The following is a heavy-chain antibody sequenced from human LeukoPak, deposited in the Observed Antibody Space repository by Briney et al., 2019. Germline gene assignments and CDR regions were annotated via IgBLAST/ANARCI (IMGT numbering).Heavy chain of an antibody. Sequence: TSETLSLTCTVSGGSISSYYWSWIRQPPGKGLEWIGYIYYSGSTNYNPSLESRVTISVDTSKNQFSLKLSSVTAADTAVYYCAREPADDYGGNDYYFDYWGQGTLVTVSS. CDR1: GGSISSYY. V-gene: IGHV4-59*01. D-gene: IGHD4-23*01. CDR3: AREPADDYGGNDYYFDY. CDR2: IYYSGST. J-gene: IGHJ4*02.